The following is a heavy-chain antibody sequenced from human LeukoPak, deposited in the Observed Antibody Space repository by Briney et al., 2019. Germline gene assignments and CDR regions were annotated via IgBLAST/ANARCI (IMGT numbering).Heavy chain of an antibody. CDR2: VSSDGSSA. Sequence: PGRSLRLSCAASGFTFSSYWMHSVRQAPGNGMMWVSGVSSDGSSASYADSVKGRCTISRDNAKNTLFLQMNSMRAEDTAVFYCARTLGGTYSNAFDIWGQGTMVAVSS. D-gene: IGHD1-26*01. J-gene: IGHJ3*02. V-gene: IGHV3-74*01. CDR3: ARTLGGTYSNAFDI. CDR1: GFTFSSYW.